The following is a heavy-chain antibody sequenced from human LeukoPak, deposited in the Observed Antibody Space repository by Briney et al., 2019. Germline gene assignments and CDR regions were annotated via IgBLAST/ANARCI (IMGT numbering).Heavy chain of an antibody. D-gene: IGHD3-3*01. J-gene: IGHJ3*02. CDR3: AKTRYDFWSGYYSPHPEDAFDI. V-gene: IGHV1-3*01. CDR1: GYTFTSYA. CDR2: INAGNGNT. Sequence: GASVKVSCKASGYTFTSYAMHWVRQAPGQRLEWMGWINAGNGNTKYSQKFQGRVTITRDTSASTAYMELSSLRSEDTAVYYCAKTRYDFWSGYYSPHPEDAFDIWGQGTMVTVSS.